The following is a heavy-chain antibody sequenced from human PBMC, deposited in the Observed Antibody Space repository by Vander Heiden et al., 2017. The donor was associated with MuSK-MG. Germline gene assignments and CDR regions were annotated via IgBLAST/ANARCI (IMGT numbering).Heavy chain of an antibody. CDR1: GFSFSSYW. J-gene: IGHJ4*02. D-gene: IGHD3-3*01. CDR3: ARDLSGYDNFWSGNVFDY. V-gene: IGHV3-7*01. Sequence: EVQLEESGGGLVQPGGSLRISCVASGFSFSSYWVSWVRQAPGKGPEWVANIKQDGSARNYVDSVKGRFTISRDNAKNSLDLQMNSLRAEDTAVYYCARDLSGYDNFWSGNVFDYWGQGTQVTVSS. CDR2: IKQDGSAR.